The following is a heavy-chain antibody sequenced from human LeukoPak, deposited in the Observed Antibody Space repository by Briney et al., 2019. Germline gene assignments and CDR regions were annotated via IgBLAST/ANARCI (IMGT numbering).Heavy chain of an antibody. CDR1: GGSVSDYY. V-gene: IGHV4-59*02. D-gene: IGHD1-26*01. J-gene: IGHJ6*03. Sequence: SETLSLTCTISGGSVSDYYWSWIRQSPGKGLEWIGYIYHTGSTSYSPSLKSRVTISADTSKNQFSLKLSSVTAADTAVYYCARGYSGSFNYYMDVWGKGTTVTISS. CDR3: ARGYSGSFNYYMDV. CDR2: IYHTGST.